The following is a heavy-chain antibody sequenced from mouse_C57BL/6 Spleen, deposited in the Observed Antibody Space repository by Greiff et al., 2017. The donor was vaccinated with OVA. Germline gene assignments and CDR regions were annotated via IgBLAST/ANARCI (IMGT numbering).Heavy chain of an antibody. D-gene: IGHD1-1*01. CDR2: IDPENGDT. CDR3: FYYGSAWFAY. V-gene: IGHV14-4*01. Sequence: LVESGAELVRPGASVKLSCTASGFNIKDDYMHWVKQRPEQGLEWIGWIDPENGDTEYASKFQGKATITADTSSNTAYLQLSSLTSEDTAVYYCFYYGSAWFAYWGQGTLVTVSA. J-gene: IGHJ3*01. CDR1: GFNIKDDY.